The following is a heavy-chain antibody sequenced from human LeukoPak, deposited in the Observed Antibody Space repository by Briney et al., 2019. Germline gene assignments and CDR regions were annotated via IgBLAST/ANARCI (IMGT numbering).Heavy chain of an antibody. CDR1: GYSFTSYW. V-gene: IGHV5-51*01. CDR2: IYPGDSDT. Sequence: HGESLKISCKGSGYSFTSYWIGWVRQMPGKGLEWMGIIYPGDSDTRYSPSFQGQVTISADKSISTAYLQWSSLKASDTAMYYCARHAAYCGGDCYPEPYYFDYWGQGTLVTVSS. D-gene: IGHD2-21*02. CDR3: ARHAAYCGGDCYPEPYYFDY. J-gene: IGHJ4*02.